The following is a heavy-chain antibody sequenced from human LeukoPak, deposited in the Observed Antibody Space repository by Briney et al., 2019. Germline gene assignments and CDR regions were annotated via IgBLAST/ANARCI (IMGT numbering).Heavy chain of an antibody. CDR3: ARDHEDYSNRNNWFVS. CDR2: LYHSGTT. D-gene: IGHD4-11*01. V-gene: IGHV4-38-2*02. J-gene: IGHJ5*01. Sequence: PSETLSLTCTVSGFSISSGYYWGWIRPPPGKGLEWIGSLYHSGTTYYSPSLKSRVTISVDTSKSQISLKLTSVTAADTAVYYCARDHEDYSNRNNWFVSWGQGTLVTVSS. CDR1: GFSISSGYY.